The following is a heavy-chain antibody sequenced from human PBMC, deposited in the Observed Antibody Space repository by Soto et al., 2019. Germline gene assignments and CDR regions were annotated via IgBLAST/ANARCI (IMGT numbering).Heavy chain of an antibody. Sequence: SETLSHTCTVSGGSISSYYWSWIRQPPGKGLEWIGYIYYSGSTNYNPSLKSRVTISVDTSKNQFSLKLSSVTAADTAVYYCARQRNSSPEDYYFDYWGQGTLVTVSS. J-gene: IGHJ4*02. CDR2: IYYSGST. D-gene: IGHD6-19*01. CDR1: GGSISSYY. CDR3: ARQRNSSPEDYYFDY. V-gene: IGHV4-59*08.